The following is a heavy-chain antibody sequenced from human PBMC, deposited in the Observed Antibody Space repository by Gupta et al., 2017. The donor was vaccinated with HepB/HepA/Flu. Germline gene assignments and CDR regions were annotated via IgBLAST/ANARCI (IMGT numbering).Heavy chain of an antibody. CDR3: AKMGSHYDFWSGYS. D-gene: IGHD3-3*01. CDR2: ISGSGGST. Sequence: EVQLLESGGGLVQHGGSLRLSCAASGFTFSSYPMSWVRQAPGKGLEWVSAISGSGGSTYYADSVKGRFTISRDNSKNTLYLQMNSLRAEDTAVYYCAKMGSHYDFWSGYSWGQGTLVTVSS. CDR1: GFTFSSYP. J-gene: IGHJ5*02. V-gene: IGHV3-23*01.